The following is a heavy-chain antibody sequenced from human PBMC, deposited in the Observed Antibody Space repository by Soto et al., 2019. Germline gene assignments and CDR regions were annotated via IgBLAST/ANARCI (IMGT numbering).Heavy chain of an antibody. D-gene: IGHD2-21*02. CDR2: IYYSGST. Sequence: SETLSLTGTVTGGSISSYYWSWIPQPPGKGLEWIGYIYYSGSTNYNPSLKSRVTISVDTSKNQFSLKLSSVTAADTAVYYCARDLVTGATYYYYYGMDLWAQRTTVTVSS. J-gene: IGHJ6*02. CDR1: GGSISSYY. V-gene: IGHV4-59*01. CDR3: ARDLVTGATYYYYYGMDL.